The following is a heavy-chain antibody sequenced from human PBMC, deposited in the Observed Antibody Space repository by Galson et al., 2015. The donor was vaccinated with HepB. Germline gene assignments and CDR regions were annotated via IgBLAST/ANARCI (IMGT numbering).Heavy chain of an antibody. J-gene: IGHJ4*02. CDR1: GFTFSSYW. Sequence: SLRLSCAASGFTFSSYWMSWVRQAPGKGLEWVANIKQDGSEKYYVDSVKGRFTISRDKAKNSLYLQMNSLRAEDTAVYYCARGGTSWTVRGVHVFDYWGQGTLVTVSS. CDR3: ARGGTSWTVRGVHVFDY. D-gene: IGHD3-10*01. V-gene: IGHV3-7*03. CDR2: IKQDGSEK.